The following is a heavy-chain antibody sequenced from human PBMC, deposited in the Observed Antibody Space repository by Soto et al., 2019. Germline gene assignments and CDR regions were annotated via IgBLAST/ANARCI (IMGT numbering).Heavy chain of an antibody. D-gene: IGHD5-12*01. Sequence: QVQLQESGPGLVKPSQTLSLTCTVSGGSISSGGYYWSWIRQHPGKGLEWIGYIYYNGDTYYNPSLTSRVTISVDTSKNQFSLKLSPVTAADTAVYYCARGRTGEWLRWGGTYYHYGMDVWGQGTTVTVSS. CDR3: ARGRTGEWLRWGGTYYHYGMDV. CDR1: GGSISSGGYY. V-gene: IGHV4-31*03. J-gene: IGHJ6*02. CDR2: IYYNGDT.